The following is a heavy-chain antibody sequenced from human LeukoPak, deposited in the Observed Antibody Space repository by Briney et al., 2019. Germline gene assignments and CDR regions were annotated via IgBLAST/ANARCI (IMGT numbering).Heavy chain of an antibody. J-gene: IGHJ4*02. CDR3: ARVSTEVDTAMAVFDY. Sequence: SVKVSCKASGGTFASYDISWVRQAPGQGLEWMGRIIPIFGTVNYAQKFQGRVTMTTDESTSTAYMELSSLRSEDTAVYYCARVSTEVDTAMAVFDYWGQGTLVTVSS. CDR1: GGTFASYD. V-gene: IGHV1-69*05. CDR2: IIPIFGTV. D-gene: IGHD5-18*01.